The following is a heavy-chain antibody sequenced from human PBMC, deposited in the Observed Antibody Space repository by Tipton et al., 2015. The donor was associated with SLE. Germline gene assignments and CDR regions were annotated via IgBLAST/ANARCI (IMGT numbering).Heavy chain of an antibody. V-gene: IGHV4-59*01. D-gene: IGHD3-10*01. CDR2: IYYSGST. CDR3: ARGPAAGYFDH. Sequence: TLSLTCTVSGGSISSYYWSWIRQPPGKGLEWIGYIYYSGSTNYNPSLKSRVTISVDTSKNQFSLKLSSVTAADTAVYYCARGPAAGYFDHLGQGTLVTVAS. CDR1: GGSISSYY. J-gene: IGHJ4*02.